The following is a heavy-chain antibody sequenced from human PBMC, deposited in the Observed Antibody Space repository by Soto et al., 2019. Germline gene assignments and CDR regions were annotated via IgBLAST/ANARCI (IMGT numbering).Heavy chain of an antibody. J-gene: IGHJ4*02. CDR3: AKDHRDRDFMTILVVDF. Sequence: QVQLVESGGGVVQPGGSLRLSCATSGFSLSSYAMHWVRQAPGKGLEWVALMTYDETNTYYADSVEGRFTISRDTSTNTLYLPMRNLRVEDTAVYYGAKDHRDRDFMTILVVDFWGQGALVNVSS. D-gene: IGHD2-15*01. CDR2: MTYDETNT. V-gene: IGHV3-30*18. CDR1: GFSLSSYA.